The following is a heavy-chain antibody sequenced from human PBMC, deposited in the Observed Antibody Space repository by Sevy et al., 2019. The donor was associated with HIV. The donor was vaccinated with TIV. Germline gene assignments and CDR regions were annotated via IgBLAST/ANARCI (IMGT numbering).Heavy chain of an antibody. Sequence: GGSLRLSCVASGFTFSSYSMNWVRQAPGMGLEWVSYISSSSSTIYYADSVKGRFTISRDNAKSSLYLQMNSLRAEDTAVYYCARDSDYYDSSGYFGMDVWGQGTTVTVSS. V-gene: IGHV3-48*01. CDR1: GFTFSSYS. D-gene: IGHD3-22*01. CDR2: ISSSSSTI. CDR3: ARDSDYYDSSGYFGMDV. J-gene: IGHJ6*02.